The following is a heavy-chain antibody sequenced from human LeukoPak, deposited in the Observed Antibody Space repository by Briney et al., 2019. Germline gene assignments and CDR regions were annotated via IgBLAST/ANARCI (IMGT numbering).Heavy chain of an antibody. J-gene: IGHJ4*02. Sequence: GGSLRLSCTASGLTFSNSCFNWVRQAPGKGLEWVSSIGPTGCDRYYADSIKGRFTISRDNANNLLYLQMNSLRAEDTSVYYCATETNGRHYDYWGQGTLLTVSS. CDR1: GLTFSNSC. CDR3: ATETNGRHYDY. V-gene: IGHV3-21*06. D-gene: IGHD1-14*01. CDR2: IGPTGCDR.